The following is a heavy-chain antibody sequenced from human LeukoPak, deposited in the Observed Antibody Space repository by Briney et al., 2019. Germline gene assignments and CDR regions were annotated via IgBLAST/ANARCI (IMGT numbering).Heavy chain of an antibody. D-gene: IGHD1-26*01. V-gene: IGHV4-39*07. Sequence: SETLSLTCSVSGGSISSSTDYWSWIRQPPGKGLEWIGEINHSGSTNYNPSLKSRVTISVDTSKNQFSLKLSSVTAADTAVYYCATRRVGARNNWFDPWGQGTLVTVSS. CDR2: INHSGST. J-gene: IGHJ5*02. CDR3: ATRRVGARNNWFDP. CDR1: GGSISSSTDY.